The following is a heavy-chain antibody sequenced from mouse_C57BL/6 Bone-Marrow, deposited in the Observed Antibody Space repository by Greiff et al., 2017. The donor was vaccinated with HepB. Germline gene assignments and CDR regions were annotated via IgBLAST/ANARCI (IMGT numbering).Heavy chain of an antibody. CDR2: ISSGGSYT. CDR3: ARLGYYSNYFDY. CDR1: GFTFSSYG. J-gene: IGHJ2*01. Sequence: EVHLVESGGDLVKPGGSLKLSCAASGFTFSSYGMSWVRQTPDKRLEWVATISSGGSYTYYPDSVKGRFTISRDNAKNTLYLQMSSLKSEDTAMYYCARLGYYSNYFDYWGQGTTLTVSS. V-gene: IGHV5-6*01. D-gene: IGHD2-5*01.